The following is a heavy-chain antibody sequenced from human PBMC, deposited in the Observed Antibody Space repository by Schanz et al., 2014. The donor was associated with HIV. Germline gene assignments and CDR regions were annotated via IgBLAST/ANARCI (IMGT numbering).Heavy chain of an antibody. Sequence: QVQLVESGGGVVQPGRSLRLSCAASGFSFSNYGIHWVRQAPGKGLEWVALIPYDGNNDFYADSVKGRFTISRDNSKNTLYLQMNSLRAEDTAVYYRARDYHWNWFDPWGQGTLVTVSS. CDR2: IPYDGNND. J-gene: IGHJ5*02. CDR3: ARDYHWNWFDP. D-gene: IGHD1-20*01. CDR1: GFSFSNYG. V-gene: IGHV3-30*03.